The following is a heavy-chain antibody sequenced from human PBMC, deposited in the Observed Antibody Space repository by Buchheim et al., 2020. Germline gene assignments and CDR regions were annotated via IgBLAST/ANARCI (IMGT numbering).Heavy chain of an antibody. CDR1: GFTFSSYS. D-gene: IGHD3-10*01. J-gene: IGHJ4*02. Sequence: EVQLVESGGGLVQPGGSLRLSCAASGFTFSSYSMNWVRQAPGKGLEWVSYISSSSSTIYYADSVKGRFTISRDNAKNSLYLQMNSLRAEDTAVYHCARGPNYGSGSYPVYYFDYWGQGTL. CDR3: ARGPNYGSGSYPVYYFDY. CDR2: ISSSSSTI. V-gene: IGHV3-48*01.